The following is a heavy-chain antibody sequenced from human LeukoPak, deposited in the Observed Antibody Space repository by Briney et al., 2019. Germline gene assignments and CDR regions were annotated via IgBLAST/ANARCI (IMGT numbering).Heavy chain of an antibody. Sequence: PGGSLRLSCAASGFTFSSYAMSWVRQAPGKGLEWVSAISGSGGSTYYADSVKGRFTISRDNSKNTLYLQMNSLRAEDTAVYYCAKDHEAGWMYSSRWFVGNYFDYWGQGTLVTVSS. CDR1: GFTFSSYA. CDR2: ISGSGGST. V-gene: IGHV3-23*01. CDR3: AKDHEAGWMYSSRWFVGNYFDY. D-gene: IGHD6-19*01. J-gene: IGHJ4*02.